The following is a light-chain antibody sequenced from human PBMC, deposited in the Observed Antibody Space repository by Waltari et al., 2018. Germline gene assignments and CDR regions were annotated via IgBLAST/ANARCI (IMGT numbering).Light chain of an antibody. CDR3: SSYTSDSTYI. Sequence: QSALTQPASVSGSPGQSITIPCPGTSSDVGAYNYVSWYQQPPGKAPQLKIYDVHKRPPGVSSRFSGSKSGNTASLTISGLQAEDEAEYYCSSYTSDSTYIFGTGTRVTVL. CDR2: DVH. J-gene: IGLJ1*01. V-gene: IGLV2-14*01. CDR1: SSDVGAYNY.